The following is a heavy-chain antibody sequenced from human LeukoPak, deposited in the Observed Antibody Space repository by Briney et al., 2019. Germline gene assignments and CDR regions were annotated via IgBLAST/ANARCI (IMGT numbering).Heavy chain of an antibody. CDR2: IQYDGSNK. Sequence: GGSLRLSCAASGFAFSNYGLHWVRQAPGKGLEWVAFIQYDGSNKFHTDSVKGRFTISRDNSKNTLFLQMNSLRAEDTALYYCARDRDSGWYYYYYMDVWGKGTTVTVSS. CDR3: ARDRDSGWYYYYYMDV. J-gene: IGHJ6*03. CDR1: GFAFSNYG. V-gene: IGHV3-30*02. D-gene: IGHD6-19*01.